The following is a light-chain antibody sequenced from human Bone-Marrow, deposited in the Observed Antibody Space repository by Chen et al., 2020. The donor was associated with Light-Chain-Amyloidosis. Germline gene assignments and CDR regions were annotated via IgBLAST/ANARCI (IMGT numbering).Light chain of an antibody. Sequence: SYALTPPSSVSVAPGQTPTLACGGNNIGSTSVHWYQQTPGQAPLLVVYDDSNRPSGIPERLSASNSGNTATLTISRGEAGDEADYYCQVWDRSSDRPVFGGGTKLTVL. CDR1: NIGSTS. CDR2: DDS. J-gene: IGLJ3*02. CDR3: QVWDRSSDRPV. V-gene: IGLV3-21*02.